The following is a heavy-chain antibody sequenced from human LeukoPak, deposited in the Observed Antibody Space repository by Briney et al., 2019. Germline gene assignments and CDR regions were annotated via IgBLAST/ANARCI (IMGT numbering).Heavy chain of an antibody. CDR2: ISSSGSTI. D-gene: IGHD3-22*01. Sequence: GGSLRLSCAASGFTFSDYYMSWIRQAPGKGLEWISYISSSGSTIYYADSVKGRFTISRDNSKNTLYLQMNSLRAEDTAVYYCARDPDYYYDSSGYYLFDYWGQGTLVTVSS. CDR1: GFTFSDYY. J-gene: IGHJ4*02. V-gene: IGHV3-11*04. CDR3: ARDPDYYYDSSGYYLFDY.